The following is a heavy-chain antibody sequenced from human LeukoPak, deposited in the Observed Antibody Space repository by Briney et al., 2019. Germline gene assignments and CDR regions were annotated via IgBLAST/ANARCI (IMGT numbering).Heavy chain of an antibody. CDR3: ARDPNFWSGRNDY. Sequence: ASVKVSCKASGGTFISYTISWVRQAPGQGLEWMGRIIPILGIANYAQKFQGRVTITADKSTSTAYMEPSSLRSEDTAVYYCARDPNFWSGRNDYWGQGTLVTVSS. V-gene: IGHV1-69*04. CDR1: GGTFISYT. D-gene: IGHD3-3*01. J-gene: IGHJ4*02. CDR2: IIPILGIA.